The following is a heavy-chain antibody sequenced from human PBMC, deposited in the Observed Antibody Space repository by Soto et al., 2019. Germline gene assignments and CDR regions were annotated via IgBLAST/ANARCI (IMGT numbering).Heavy chain of an antibody. J-gene: IGHJ4*01. CDR3: AKKYSSASGCFDY. Sequence: PGGSLRLSCAASGFTFSSYAMSWVRQAPGKGLEWVSAISSSGGSTYYADSVKGRFTISRDNSKNTLYLQMNSLRAEDTVIYYCAKKYSSASGCFDYWGHGSLVTVSS. D-gene: IGHD6-19*01. V-gene: IGHV3-23*01. CDR2: ISSSGGST. CDR1: GFTFSSYA.